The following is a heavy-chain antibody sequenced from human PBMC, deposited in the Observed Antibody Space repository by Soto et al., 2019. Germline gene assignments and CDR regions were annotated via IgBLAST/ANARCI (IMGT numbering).Heavy chain of an antibody. CDR1: GGSISSSSYH. Sequence: SETLSLTCTVSGGSISSSSYHWGWIRQPPGKGLEWIGSIYYSGSTYYNPSPKSRVTISVDTSKNQFSLKLSSVTAADTAVYYCARRSIVGATRGGGYYYYYGMDVWGQGTTVTVSS. D-gene: IGHD1-26*01. J-gene: IGHJ6*02. CDR3: ARRSIVGATRGGGYYYYYGMDV. V-gene: IGHV4-39*01. CDR2: IYYSGST.